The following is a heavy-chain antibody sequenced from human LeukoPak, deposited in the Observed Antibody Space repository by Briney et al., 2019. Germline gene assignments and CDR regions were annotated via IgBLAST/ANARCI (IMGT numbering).Heavy chain of an antibody. CDR1: GFTFSIYW. Sequence: GGSLRLSCAASGFTFSIYWMSWVRQAPGKGLEWVANIKQDGSEKYYVDSVKGRFTISRDNAKNSLYLQMNSLRAEDTAVYYCARAIISSISWYSPFDYWGQGTLVTVSP. CDR2: IKQDGSEK. D-gene: IGHD6-13*01. CDR3: ARAIISSISWYSPFDY. J-gene: IGHJ4*02. V-gene: IGHV3-7*03.